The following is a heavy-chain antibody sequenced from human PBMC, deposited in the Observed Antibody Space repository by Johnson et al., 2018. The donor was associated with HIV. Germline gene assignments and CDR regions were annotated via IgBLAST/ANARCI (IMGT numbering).Heavy chain of an antibody. CDR2: IKQGGSEK. D-gene: IGHD4-17*01. V-gene: IGHV3-7*05. CDR1: GFTFSSYW. CDR3: ARPSVTTRDAFDI. J-gene: IGHJ3*02. Sequence: VQLVESGGGLVQPGGSLRLSCAASGFTFSSYWMSWVRQAPGKGLEWVANIKQGGSEKYFVDSLKGRFIISRDNAKNSLYLQMNSLRAEDTALYYCARPSVTTRDAFDIWGQGTMVTVSS.